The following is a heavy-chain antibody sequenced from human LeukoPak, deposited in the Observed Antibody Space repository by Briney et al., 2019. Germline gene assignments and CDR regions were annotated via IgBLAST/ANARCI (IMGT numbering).Heavy chain of an antibody. D-gene: IGHD4-17*01. CDR1: GFTFSSYE. J-gene: IGHJ4*02. CDR3: ARGVYGDYHVAFDY. CDR2: ISSSGSTI. V-gene: IGHV3-48*03. Sequence: PGGSLRLSCAASGFTFSSYEMNWVRQAPGKGLEWVSYISSSGSTIYYADSVKGRFTISRDNAKNSLYLQMNSLRAEDTAVYYCARGVYGDYHVAFDYWGQGTLVTVSS.